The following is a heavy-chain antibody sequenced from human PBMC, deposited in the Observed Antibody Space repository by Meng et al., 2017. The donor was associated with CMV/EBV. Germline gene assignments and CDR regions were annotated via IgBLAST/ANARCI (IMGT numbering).Heavy chain of an antibody. CDR2: INHSGST. Sequence: SQTLSLTCAVYGGSFSGYYWSWIRQPPGKGLEWIGEINHSGSTNYNPSLKSRVTISVDTSKNQFSLKLSSVTAADTAVYYCARDTLRRGMDVWGQGTTVTVSS. D-gene: IGHD5-18*01. J-gene: IGHJ6*02. CDR1: GGSFSGYY. V-gene: IGHV4-34*01. CDR3: ARDTLRRGMDV.